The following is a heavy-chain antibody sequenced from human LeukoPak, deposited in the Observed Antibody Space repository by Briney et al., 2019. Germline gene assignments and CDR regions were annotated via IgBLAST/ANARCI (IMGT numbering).Heavy chain of an antibody. CDR3: AKPAAPYDILTGYSH. V-gene: IGHV3-23*01. J-gene: IGHJ4*02. Sequence: GGSLRLSCAASGFTFSSYAMSWVRQAPGKGLEWGSAISGSGGSTYYADSVKGRFTISRENSKNTLYLQMNSLRAEDTAVYYCAKPAAPYDILTGYSHWGQGTLVTVSS. CDR1: GFTFSSYA. D-gene: IGHD3-9*01. CDR2: ISGSGGST.